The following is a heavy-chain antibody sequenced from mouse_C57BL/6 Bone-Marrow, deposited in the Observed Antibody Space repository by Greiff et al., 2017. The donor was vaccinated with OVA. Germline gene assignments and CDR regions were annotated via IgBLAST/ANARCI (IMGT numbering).Heavy chain of an antibody. J-gene: IGHJ2*01. D-gene: IGHD1-1*01. Sequence: EVMLVESGGGLVKPGGSLKLSCAASGFTFSSYTMSWVRQTPEKRLEWVATISGGGGNTYYPDSVKGRFTISRDNAKNTLYLQMSSLRSEDTALYYCARMEYYGSSVFDYWGQGTTLTVSS. V-gene: IGHV5-9*01. CDR3: ARMEYYGSSVFDY. CDR2: ISGGGGNT. CDR1: GFTFSSYT.